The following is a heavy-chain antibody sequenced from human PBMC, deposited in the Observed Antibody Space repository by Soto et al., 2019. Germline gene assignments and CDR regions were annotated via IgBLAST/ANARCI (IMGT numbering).Heavy chain of an antibody. CDR3: ARPTGGGASGCDH. CDR2: IYYSGST. Sequence: PSETLSLTCTVSGGSISSSSYYWGWIRQPPGKGLEWIGSIYYSGSTYYNPSLKSRVTISVDTSKNQFSLKLSSVTAADTAVYYRARPTGGGASGCDHWGQGTRVTV. V-gene: IGHV4-39*01. CDR1: GGSISSSSYY. J-gene: IGHJ5*02. D-gene: IGHD1-26*01.